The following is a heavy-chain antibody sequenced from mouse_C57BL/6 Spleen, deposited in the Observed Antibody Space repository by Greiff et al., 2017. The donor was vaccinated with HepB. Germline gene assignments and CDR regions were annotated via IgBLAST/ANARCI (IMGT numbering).Heavy chain of an antibody. D-gene: IGHD1-1*02. J-gene: IGHJ4*01. CDR1: GFTFSDYG. CDR3: ASPGGYYGLYARDY. V-gene: IGHV5-17*01. CDR2: ISSGSSTI. Sequence: EVQLVESGGGLVKPGGSLKLSCAASGFTFSDYGMHWVRQAPEKGLEWVAYISSGSSTIYYADTVKGRFTISRDNAKNTLFLQMTSLRSEDTAVYYGASPGGYYGLYARDYWGQGTSVTVSS.